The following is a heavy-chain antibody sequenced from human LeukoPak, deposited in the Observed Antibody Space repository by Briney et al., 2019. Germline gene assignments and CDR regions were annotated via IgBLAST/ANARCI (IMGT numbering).Heavy chain of an antibody. CDR3: AKDRHSGYDDAFDI. CDR2: ISGSGGST. D-gene: IGHD5-12*01. J-gene: IGHJ3*02. CDR1: GGSFSGYY. Sequence: PSETLSLTCAVYGGSFSGYYMSWIRQAPGKGLEWVSAISGSGGSTYYADSVKGRFTISRDNSKNTLYLQMNSLRAEDTAVYYCAKDRHSGYDDAFDIWGQGTMVTVSS. V-gene: IGHV3-23*01.